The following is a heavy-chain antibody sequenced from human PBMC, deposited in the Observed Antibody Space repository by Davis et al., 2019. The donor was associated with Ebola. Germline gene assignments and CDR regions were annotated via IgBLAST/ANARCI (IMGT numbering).Heavy chain of an antibody. D-gene: IGHD3-10*01. CDR3: ARIRAASGSFGASDI. CDR2: ISSDGSST. J-gene: IGHJ3*02. CDR1: GFTFSSYW. Sequence: HTGGSLRLSCAASGFTFSSYWMHWVRHVPGKGLVWVSRISSDGSSTSYADSVKGRFTISRDNAKNTLYLQKNSLRDEDTAVYFCARIRAASGSFGASDIWGQGTMVTVSS. V-gene: IGHV3-74*01.